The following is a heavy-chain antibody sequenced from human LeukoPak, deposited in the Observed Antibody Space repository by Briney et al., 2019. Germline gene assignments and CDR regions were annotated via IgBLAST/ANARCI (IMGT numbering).Heavy chain of an antibody. Sequence: SETLSLTCTVSGGSLRNTGYYWGWIRQPPGRGLEWVGSIYYTGITYYNPSLKSRLTMSVDTSTNQFSLKLSSVSAADTAVYYCARLDIVVVPASAFDVWGQGTTVTVSS. CDR1: GGSLRNTGYY. CDR2: IYYTGIT. CDR3: ARLDIVVVPASAFDV. D-gene: IGHD2-2*01. J-gene: IGHJ3*01. V-gene: IGHV4-39*01.